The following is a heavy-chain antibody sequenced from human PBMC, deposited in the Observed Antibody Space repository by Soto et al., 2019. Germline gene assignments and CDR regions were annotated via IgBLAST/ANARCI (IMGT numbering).Heavy chain of an antibody. V-gene: IGHV1-18*01. D-gene: IGHD6-6*01. J-gene: IGHJ4*02. Sequence: QVQLVQSGGEVKKPGASVRVSCKASGYTFPSYVITWVRQAPGQGLEWMGWINTYNGNTNYTQKLQGRVTMTTDTSTSTVYMELRSLRSDDTAVYYCARVVIGTRPPDYWGQGTLVTVSS. CDR1: GYTFPSYV. CDR3: ARVVIGTRPPDY. CDR2: INTYNGNT.